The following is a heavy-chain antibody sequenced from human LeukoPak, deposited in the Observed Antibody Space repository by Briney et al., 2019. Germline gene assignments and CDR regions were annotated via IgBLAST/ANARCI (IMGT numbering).Heavy chain of an antibody. J-gene: IGHJ4*02. Sequence: SETLSLTCTVSGGSISRYYWSWIRQPPGKGLEWIGYIYYSGSTNYNPSLKSRVTISVDTSKNQFSLKLSSVTAADTAVYYCARVRNDFWSGYCFDYWGQGTLVTVSS. CDR1: GGSISRYY. CDR3: ARVRNDFWSGYCFDY. CDR2: IYYSGST. V-gene: IGHV4-59*01. D-gene: IGHD3-3*01.